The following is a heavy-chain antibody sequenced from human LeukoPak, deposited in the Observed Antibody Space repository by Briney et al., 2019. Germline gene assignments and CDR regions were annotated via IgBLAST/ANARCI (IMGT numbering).Heavy chain of an antibody. CDR3: TKSYIYGFDY. CDR2: IHYDGSDK. Sequence: GGSLRLSCAASGFTFSNYGMHWVRQAPGKGLEWVAFIHYDGSDKYYVDSVKGRFTISRDNSKNTLHLQMNSLSPEDMAVYYCTKSYIYGFDYWGQGTLVTVSS. V-gene: IGHV3-30*02. J-gene: IGHJ4*02. D-gene: IGHD5-18*01. CDR1: GFTFSNYG.